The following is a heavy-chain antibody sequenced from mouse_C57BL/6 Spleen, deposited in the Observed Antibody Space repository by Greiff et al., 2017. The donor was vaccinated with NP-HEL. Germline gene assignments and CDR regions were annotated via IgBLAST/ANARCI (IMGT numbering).Heavy chain of an antibody. Sequence: EVKLMESGPGLVKPSQSLSLTCSVTGYSITSGYYWNWIRQFPGNKLEWMGYISYDGSNNYNPSLKNRISITRDTSKNQFFLKLNSVTTEDTATYYCARAHYYGTLYWYFDVWGTGTTVTVSS. J-gene: IGHJ1*03. V-gene: IGHV3-6*01. CDR1: GYSITSGYY. D-gene: IGHD1-1*01. CDR3: ARAHYYGTLYWYFDV. CDR2: ISYDGSN.